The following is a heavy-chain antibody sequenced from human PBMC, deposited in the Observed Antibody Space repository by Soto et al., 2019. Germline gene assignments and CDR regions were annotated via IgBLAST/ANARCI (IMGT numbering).Heavy chain of an antibody. CDR1: GGSISSNAYY. V-gene: IGHV4-39*01. J-gene: IGHJ6*02. CDR3: VSRLGYGYAMDV. Sequence: SETLSLTCTVSGGSISSNAYYWGWIRQPPGKGLEWIGSIYYSGSTYYNPSLKSRITISRDTSRNQFSLRLSSVTAADTAAYYCVSRLGYGYAMDVWGQGTTVTVSS. D-gene: IGHD5-12*01. CDR2: IYYSGST.